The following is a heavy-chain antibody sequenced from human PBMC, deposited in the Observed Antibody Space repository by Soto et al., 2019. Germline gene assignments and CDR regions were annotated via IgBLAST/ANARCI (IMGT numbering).Heavy chain of an antibody. J-gene: IGHJ5*02. CDR3: AREGVVGALWFDP. V-gene: IGHV4-30-2*01. Sequence: TLSLTCAVSGGSISSGGYSWSWIRQPPGKGLEWIGYIYHSGSTYYNPSLKSRVTISVDRSKNQFSLKLSSVTAADTAVYYCAREGVVGALWFDPWGQGTLVTVSS. D-gene: IGHD1-26*01. CDR1: GGSISSGGYS. CDR2: IYHSGST.